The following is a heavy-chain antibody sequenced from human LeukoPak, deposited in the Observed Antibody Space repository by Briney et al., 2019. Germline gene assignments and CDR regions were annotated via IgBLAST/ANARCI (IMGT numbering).Heavy chain of an antibody. V-gene: IGHV3-20*01. D-gene: IGHD3-22*01. J-gene: IGHJ6*02. CDR2: INWNGGST. CDR1: GFTFDDYG. Sequence: PGGSLRLSCAASGFTFDDYGMSWVRQAPGKGLEWVSGINWNGGSTGYADSVEGRFTIPRDNAKNSLYLQMNSLRAEDTALYHCARGWKSSGYYYYGMDVWGQGTTVTVSS. CDR3: ARGWKSSGYYYYGMDV.